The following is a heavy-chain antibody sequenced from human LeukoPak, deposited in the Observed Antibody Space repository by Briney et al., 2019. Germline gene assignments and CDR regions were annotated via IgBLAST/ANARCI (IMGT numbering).Heavy chain of an antibody. D-gene: IGHD5-24*01. V-gene: IGHV3-21*01. CDR1: GFTFSSYS. Sequence: GGSLRLSCAASGFTFSSYSMNWVRQAPGRGLEWVSSISSSSSYIYYADSVKGQFTISRDNAKNSLYLQMNSLRAEDTAVYYCARDKVATIDYWGQGTLVTVSS. CDR2: ISSSSSYI. CDR3: ARDKVATIDY. J-gene: IGHJ4*02.